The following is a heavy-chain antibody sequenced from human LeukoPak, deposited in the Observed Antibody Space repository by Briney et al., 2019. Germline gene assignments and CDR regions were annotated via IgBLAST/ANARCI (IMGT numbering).Heavy chain of an antibody. Sequence: GGSLRLSCAASGFTLSDYGMHWVRQAPGKGLEWVGYISSKAFGATPQYAPSVRGRFTISRDDSKSIAHLQMNSLKTEDTAVYYCTRNTVTVHFDYWGQGTPVTVSS. D-gene: IGHD4-17*01. V-gene: IGHV3-49*04. CDR1: GFTLSDYG. J-gene: IGHJ4*02. CDR3: TRNTVTVHFDY. CDR2: ISSKAFGATP.